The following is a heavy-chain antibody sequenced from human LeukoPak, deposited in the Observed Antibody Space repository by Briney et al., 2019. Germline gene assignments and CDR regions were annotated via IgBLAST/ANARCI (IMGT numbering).Heavy chain of an antibody. V-gene: IGHV3-23*01. Sequence: PGGTLRLSCAASGFIFSSYGMSWVRLAPGKGLQWVSFISGSSANKRYAESVKGRVSISRDNFKNMLYLQMDSLREEDTAVYYCARESKVGRSYFDYWGQGTLVTVSS. CDR3: ARESKVGRSYFDY. CDR2: ISGSSANK. J-gene: IGHJ4*02. D-gene: IGHD1-26*01. CDR1: GFIFSSYG.